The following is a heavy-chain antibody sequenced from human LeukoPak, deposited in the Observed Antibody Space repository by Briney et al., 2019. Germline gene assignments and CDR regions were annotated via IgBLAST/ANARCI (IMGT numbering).Heavy chain of an antibody. D-gene: IGHD3-22*01. V-gene: IGHV3-30*03. CDR1: GCTFSSYG. Sequence: PGRSLRLTCAASGCTFSSYGMRWVRQAPGKGLEWVGVISYDGSNKYYADSVKGRFTISSDNSKNTLYLQMNSLRAEDTAVYYCARYYYDSSGYYEIDPWGQGTLVTVSS. CDR2: ISYDGSNK. J-gene: IGHJ5*02. CDR3: ARYYYDSSGYYEIDP.